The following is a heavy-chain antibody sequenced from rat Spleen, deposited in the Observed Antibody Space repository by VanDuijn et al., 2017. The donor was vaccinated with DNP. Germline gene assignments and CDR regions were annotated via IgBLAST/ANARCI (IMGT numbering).Heavy chain of an antibody. D-gene: IGHD4-3*01. CDR2: ITYDGIRT. Sequence: EVQLVESGGDLVQSGRSLKVSCAASGFTFSDYNMAWVRQAPKKGLEWVATITYDGIRTYYRDSVKGRFTISRDNTKNTLYLQMDSLRSDDTATYYCATQNSGYDYFDYWGQGVMVTVSS. V-gene: IGHV5S10*01. CDR3: ATQNSGYDYFDY. CDR1: GFTFSDYN. J-gene: IGHJ2*01.